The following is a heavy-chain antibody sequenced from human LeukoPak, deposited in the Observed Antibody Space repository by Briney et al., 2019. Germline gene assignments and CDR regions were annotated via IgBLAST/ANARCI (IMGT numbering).Heavy chain of an antibody. CDR1: GFTFSSYE. Sequence: GGSLRLSCAASGFTFSSYEMNWVRQAPGKGLEWVSYISSSGSTIYYADSLKGRFTISRDNAKNSLYLQMNSLRAEDTAVYYCARGVTQWASWGQGTLVTVSS. CDR2: ISSSGSTI. CDR3: ARGVTQWAS. J-gene: IGHJ5*02. D-gene: IGHD2-21*02. V-gene: IGHV3-48*03.